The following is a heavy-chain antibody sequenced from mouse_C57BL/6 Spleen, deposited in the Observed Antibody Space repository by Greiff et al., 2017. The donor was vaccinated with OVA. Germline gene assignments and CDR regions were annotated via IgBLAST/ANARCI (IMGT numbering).Heavy chain of an antibody. D-gene: IGHD2-2*01. CDR1: GYTFTSYW. CDR2: IDPSDSYT. CDR3: ERRGVMVTTGNWYFDV. J-gene: IGHJ1*03. V-gene: IGHV1-50*01. Sequence: QVQLQQPGAELVKPGASVKLSCKASGYTFTSYWMQWVKQRPGQGLEWIGEIDPSDSYTNYNQKFKGKATLTVDTSSSTAYMQLSSLTSEDSAVYYCERRGVMVTTGNWYFDVWGKGTTVTVSS.